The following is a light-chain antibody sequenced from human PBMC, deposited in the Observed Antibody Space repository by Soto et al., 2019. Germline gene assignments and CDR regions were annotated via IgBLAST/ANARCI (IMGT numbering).Light chain of an antibody. CDR1: QSVGTN. Sequence: EILMTQSPATLSVYPGNRATLSCRASQSVGTNLAWYQHRPGQAPRLLIYGASVRATGIPVRFSGSGSGTDFTLTITNLQSEDFAIYYCQQYNNRPPITFGQGTRLEI. V-gene: IGKV3-15*01. CDR3: QQYNNRPPIT. CDR2: GAS. J-gene: IGKJ5*01.